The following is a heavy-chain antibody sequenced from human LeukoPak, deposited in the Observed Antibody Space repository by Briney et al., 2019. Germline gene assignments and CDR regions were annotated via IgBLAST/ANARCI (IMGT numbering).Heavy chain of an antibody. Sequence: SETLSLTCTVSGGSISSGGYYWSWIRQHPGKGLEWIGYIYYSGSTYYNPSLKSRVTISVDTSKNQFSLKLSSVTAADTAVYYCARKTRSKAVDYWGQGTLVTVSS. D-gene: IGHD3-10*01. CDR3: ARKTRSKAVDY. V-gene: IGHV4-31*03. J-gene: IGHJ4*02. CDR1: GGSISSGGYY. CDR2: IYYSGST.